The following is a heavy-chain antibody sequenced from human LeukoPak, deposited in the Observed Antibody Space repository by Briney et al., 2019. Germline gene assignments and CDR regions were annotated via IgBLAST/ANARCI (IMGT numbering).Heavy chain of an antibody. J-gene: IGHJ4*02. V-gene: IGHV4-30-2*01. D-gene: IGHD3-10*01. CDR2: IYHSGST. Sequence: SETLSLTCAVSGGSISSGGYSWSWIRQPPGKGLEWIGYIYHSGSTYYNPSLKSRVTISVDRSKNQFSLKLSSVTAADTAVYYCARSPSGSYHESDYWGQGTLVTVSS. CDR3: ARSPSGSYHESDY. CDR1: GGSISSGGYS.